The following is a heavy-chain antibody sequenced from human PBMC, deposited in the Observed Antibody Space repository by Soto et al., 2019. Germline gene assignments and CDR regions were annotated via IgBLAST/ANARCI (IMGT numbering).Heavy chain of an antibody. D-gene: IGHD2-21*02. CDR2: ISDSGGSGGT. J-gene: IGHJ3*01. CDR1: GFTFSSYA. CDR3: AKEGSVTDAFDV. V-gene: IGHV3-23*01. Sequence: EVQLLESGGGWVQPGGSLRLSCAASGFTFSSYAMTWVHQAPGRGLEWVSSISDSGGSGGTFYPESVKGRFTISRDNYRNTLYLQMSSLRVEDTAVYYCAKEGSVTDAFDVWGQGTMVTVSS.